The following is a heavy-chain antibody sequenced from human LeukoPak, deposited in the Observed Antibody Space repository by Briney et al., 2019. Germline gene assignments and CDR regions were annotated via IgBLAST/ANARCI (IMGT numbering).Heavy chain of an antibody. D-gene: IGHD4-11*01. V-gene: IGHV3-48*03. CDR2: ITNSGGTI. CDR3: ARGIGSTVFFDH. CDR1: GFALSSYE. J-gene: IGHJ4*02. Sequence: GGSLRLSCAASGFALSSYEMNWVRQAPGKGLEWVSYITNSGGTIYYADSLKGRFTISRDNAKNTLYLQMNSLRAEDTAVYYCARGIGSTVFFDHWGQGTLVTVSS.